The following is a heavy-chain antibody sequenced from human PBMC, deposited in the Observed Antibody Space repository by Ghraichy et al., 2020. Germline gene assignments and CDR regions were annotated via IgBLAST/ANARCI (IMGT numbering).Heavy chain of an antibody. CDR2: ISGSGGGT. J-gene: IGHJ5*02. CDR1: GFTFSSYA. CDR3: AKESTGTTGSFRWLDP. V-gene: IGHV3-23*01. D-gene: IGHD1-7*01. Sequence: GGSLRLSCAASGFTFSSYAMSWVRQAPGKGLDWVSAISGSGGGTYYADSVKGRFSISRDNSKSTLFLQMNSLRAEDTAVYYCAKESTGTTGSFRWLDPWGQGTLVTVSS.